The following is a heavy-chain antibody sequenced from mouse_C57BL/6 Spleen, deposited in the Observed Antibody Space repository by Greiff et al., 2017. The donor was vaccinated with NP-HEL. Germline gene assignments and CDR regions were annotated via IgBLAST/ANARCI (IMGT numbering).Heavy chain of an antibody. D-gene: IGHD2-3*01. CDR2: ISSGSSTI. Sequence: VQLVESGGGLVKPGGSLKLSCAASGFTFSDYGMHWVRQAPEKGLEWVAYISSGSSTIYYADTVKGRFTISRDNAKNTLFLQMTSLRSEDTAMYYCAFDDGYYWFAYWGQGTLVTVSA. J-gene: IGHJ3*01. CDR1: GFTFSDYG. V-gene: IGHV5-17*01. CDR3: AFDDGYYWFAY.